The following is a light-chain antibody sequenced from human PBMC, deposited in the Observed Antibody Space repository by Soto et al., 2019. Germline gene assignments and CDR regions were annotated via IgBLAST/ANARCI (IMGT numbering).Light chain of an antibody. Sequence: QSVLTQPASVSGSPGQSITISCTGTSSDVGGYNYVSWYQQHPGKAPKLMIYEVSNRPSGVSNRFSGSKSGNTAPLTISGLQDEQEADYYCSSYKSRSTYVFGTGTKVTV. CDR1: SSDVGGYNY. J-gene: IGLJ1*01. CDR2: EVS. CDR3: SSYKSRSTYV. V-gene: IGLV2-14*01.